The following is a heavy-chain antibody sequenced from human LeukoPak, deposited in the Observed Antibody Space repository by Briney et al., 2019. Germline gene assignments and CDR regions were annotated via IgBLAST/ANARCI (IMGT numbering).Heavy chain of an antibody. CDR2: ISSSSTYI. CDR1: GFTFSSYS. D-gene: IGHD3-10*01. J-gene: IGHJ6*03. CDR3: ARNRPTQTYGSGSYLPRYYYYYYMDV. Sequence: GGSLRLSCAASGFTFSSYSMNWVRQAPGKGLEWVSSISSSSTYIYYADSVKGRFTISRDNAKNSLYLQMNSLRAEDTAVYYCARNRPTQTYGSGSYLPRYYYYYYMDVWGKGTTVTISS. V-gene: IGHV3-21*01.